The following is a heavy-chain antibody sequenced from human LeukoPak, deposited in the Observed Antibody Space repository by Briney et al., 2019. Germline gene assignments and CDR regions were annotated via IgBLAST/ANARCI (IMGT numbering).Heavy chain of an antibody. CDR1: GYTFTGYY. CDR3: ARERELYYYYGMDV. V-gene: IGHV1-2*06. J-gene: IGHJ6*02. Sequence: ASVKVSCKASGYTFTGYYMHWVRQAPGQGLEWMGQINPNSGGTNYAQKFQGRVTMTRDTSISTAYMELSRLRSDDTAVYYCARERELYYYYGMDVWGQGTTVTVSS. CDR2: INPNSGGT. D-gene: IGHD3-10*01.